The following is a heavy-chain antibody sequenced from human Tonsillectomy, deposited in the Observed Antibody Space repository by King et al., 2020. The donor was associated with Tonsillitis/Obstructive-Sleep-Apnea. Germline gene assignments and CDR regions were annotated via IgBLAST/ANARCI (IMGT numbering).Heavy chain of an antibody. D-gene: IGHD3-22*01. CDR1: GFTFSSYG. Sequence: VQLVQSGGGVVQPGRSLRLSCAASGFTFSSYGVHWVRQAPAKGLEWVALISPDGTNKYYADSVKGRFTVSRDNSKNTLYLQMNTLRPEDTAVYYCAREIYDSTFMDVWSQGTTVTVSS. CDR2: ISPDGTNK. V-gene: IGHV3-30*04. J-gene: IGHJ6*02. CDR3: AREIYDSTFMDV.